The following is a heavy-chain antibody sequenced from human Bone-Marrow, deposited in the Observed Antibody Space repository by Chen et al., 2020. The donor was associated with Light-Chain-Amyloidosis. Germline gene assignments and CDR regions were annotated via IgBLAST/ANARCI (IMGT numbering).Heavy chain of an antibody. CDR2: IYPGGNT. J-gene: IGHJ6*02. V-gene: IGHV3-53*02. Sequence: DVQLVETGGDLIQPGGSLRLSCAASGFTVRGNYMSWVRQAPGKGLEWVSLIYPGGNTFYADSVRGRFTISRDSSENTLYLQMNSLRAGDTALYFCARETSGSGWTFMDVWGQGTTVIVSS. CDR1: GFTVRGNY. D-gene: IGHD6-19*01. CDR3: ARETSGSGWTFMDV.